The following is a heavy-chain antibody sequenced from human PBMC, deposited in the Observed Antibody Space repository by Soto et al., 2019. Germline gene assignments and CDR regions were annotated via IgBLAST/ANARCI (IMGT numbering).Heavy chain of an antibody. CDR2: IYYSGTT. Sequence: ETLSLTCTVSGGSIKVGGYYWGWIRQPPGKGLEWVATIYYSGTTYYNPSLKSRLTISLDTSRNQFSLDLTSVTAADTAVYYCARLAYSHYSTWGQGTLVTVSS. D-gene: IGHD5-12*01. CDR3: ARLAYSHYST. J-gene: IGHJ4*02. CDR1: GGSIKVGGYY. V-gene: IGHV4-39*01.